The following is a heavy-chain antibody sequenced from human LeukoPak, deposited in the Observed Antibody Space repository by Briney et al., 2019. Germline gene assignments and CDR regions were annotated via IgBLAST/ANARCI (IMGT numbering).Heavy chain of an antibody. CDR2: ISGSGFST. J-gene: IGHJ4*02. CDR1: GFTFSNYA. Sequence: PGGSLRLSCAASGFTFSNYAMNWVRQAPGKGLEWVSGISGSGFSTYYADSVKGRFTISRDNSKNTLYLQMNSLRAEDTAVYYCARDRSIASDYWGQGTLVTVSS. CDR3: ARDRSIASDY. D-gene: IGHD6-6*01. V-gene: IGHV3-23*01.